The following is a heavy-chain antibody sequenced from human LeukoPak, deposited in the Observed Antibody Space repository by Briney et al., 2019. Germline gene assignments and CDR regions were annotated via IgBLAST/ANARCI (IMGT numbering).Heavy chain of an antibody. Sequence: GGSLRLSCAASGFTFDDYAMHWVRQAPGKGLEWVSLISGDGGSTYYADSVKGRFTISRDNSKNSLYLQMNSLRIEDTALYYCAKDKGPNYYDSSGYYYAPHFDYWGQGTLVTVSS. CDR2: ISGDGGST. J-gene: IGHJ4*02. CDR1: GFTFDDYA. D-gene: IGHD3-22*01. CDR3: AKDKGPNYYDSSGYYYAPHFDY. V-gene: IGHV3-43*02.